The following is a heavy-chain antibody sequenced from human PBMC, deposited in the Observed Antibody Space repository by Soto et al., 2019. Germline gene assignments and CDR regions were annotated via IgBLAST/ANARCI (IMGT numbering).Heavy chain of an antibody. D-gene: IGHD3-22*01. J-gene: IGHJ4*02. V-gene: IGHV3-74*01. CDR2: INSDGSRT. Sequence: EVQLVESGGGLVQPGGSLRLSCAASGFTFSSYWMHWVRQAPGKGLVWVSRINSDGSRTSYADSAKGRFTISRDNGKNTLYLQMNSLRAEDTAVYYRARGDGDYYDGNGYLGRHRVQGTLVTVSS. CDR1: GFTFSSYW. CDR3: ARGDGDYYDGNGYLGRH.